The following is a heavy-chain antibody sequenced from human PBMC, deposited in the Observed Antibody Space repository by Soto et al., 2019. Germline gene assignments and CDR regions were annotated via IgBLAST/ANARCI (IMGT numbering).Heavy chain of an antibody. V-gene: IGHV3-7*01. Sequence: AGSLRLCFAASGFTFSSCWMSWFRQPPGKGLEWVANIKQDGNEKYYVDSVKGRFTISRDNAKNSLYLQMNSLRAQDTAVYYCASSLYPSSYYYYYGMDVWGQGTTVTVSS. CDR3: ASSLYPSSYYYYYGMDV. CDR1: GFTFSSCW. D-gene: IGHD3-16*02. J-gene: IGHJ6*02. CDR2: IKQDGNEK.